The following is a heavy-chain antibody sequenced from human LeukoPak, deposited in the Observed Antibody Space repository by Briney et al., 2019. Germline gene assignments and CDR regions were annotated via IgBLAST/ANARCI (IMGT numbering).Heavy chain of an antibody. D-gene: IGHD2-8*01. Sequence: ASVKVSCKASGYTFTGYYMHWVRQAPGQGLEWMGWINPKSGGTNYAQKFQGRATMTRDTSISTAYMELSRLRSDDTAVYYCASSTNYYYYYYMDVWGKGTTVTVSS. CDR3: ASSTNYYYYYYMDV. CDR1: GYTFTGYY. V-gene: IGHV1-2*02. CDR2: INPKSGGT. J-gene: IGHJ6*03.